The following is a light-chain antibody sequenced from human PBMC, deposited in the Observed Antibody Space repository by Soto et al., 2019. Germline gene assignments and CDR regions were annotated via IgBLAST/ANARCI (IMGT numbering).Light chain of an antibody. CDR1: QIIDNY. Sequence: EIVLTQSPATLSLSPGERATLSCRASQIIDNYLAWYQQKPGQAPRLLIYDVSNRATGIPARFSGSGSGTDFTLTISSLEPEDFAVYSCQQRSNWPLTFGGGTKVDIK. CDR3: QQRSNWPLT. V-gene: IGKV3-11*01. J-gene: IGKJ4*01. CDR2: DVS.